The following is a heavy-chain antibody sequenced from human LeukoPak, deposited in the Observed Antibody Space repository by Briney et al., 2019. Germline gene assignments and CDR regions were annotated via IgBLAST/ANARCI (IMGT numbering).Heavy chain of an antibody. Sequence: KPSETLSLTCTVSGGSISSSSFYWGWIRQPPGRGLEWIGSSYYSGSTSYNPSLKSRVTISVDTSKNQFSLKLSSVTAADTAVYYCAKYYCSGQCSHFDYWGQGTLVTVSS. V-gene: IGHV4-39*01. J-gene: IGHJ4*02. CDR1: GGSISSSSFY. D-gene: IGHD2-15*01. CDR3: AKYYCSGQCSHFDY. CDR2: SYYSGST.